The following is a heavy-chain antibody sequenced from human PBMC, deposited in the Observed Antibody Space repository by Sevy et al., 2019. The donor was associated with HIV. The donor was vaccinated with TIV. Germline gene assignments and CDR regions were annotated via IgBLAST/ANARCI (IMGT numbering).Heavy chain of an antibody. CDR1: GFTFSSYG. D-gene: IGHD2-15*01. CDR3: AKEERGYCSGGSCYFLLFCFGY. Sequence: GGSLRLSCAASGFTFSSYGMHWVRQAPGKGLEWVAFIRYDGSNKYYAASVKGRFTISRDNSKNTLYLQMNSLRAEDTAVYYCAKEERGYCSGGSCYFLLFCFGYWGQGTLVTVSS. CDR2: IRYDGSNK. J-gene: IGHJ4*02. V-gene: IGHV3-30*02.